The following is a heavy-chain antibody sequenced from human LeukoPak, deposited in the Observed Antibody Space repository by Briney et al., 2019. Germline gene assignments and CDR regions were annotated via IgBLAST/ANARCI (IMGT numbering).Heavy chain of an antibody. V-gene: IGHV4-39*01. CDR1: GGSISSSSYY. CDR3: ARLLASSSWSSTPDY. Sequence: KTSETLSLTCTVSGGSISSSSYYWGWIRQPPGKGLEWIGSIYYSGSTYYNPSLKSRVTISVDTSKNQFSLKLSSVTAADTAVYYCARLLASSSWSSTPDYWGQGTLVTVSS. CDR2: IYYSGST. D-gene: IGHD6-13*01. J-gene: IGHJ4*02.